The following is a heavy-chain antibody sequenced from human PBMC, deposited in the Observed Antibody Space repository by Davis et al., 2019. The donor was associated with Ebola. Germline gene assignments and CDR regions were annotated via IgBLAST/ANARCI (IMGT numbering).Heavy chain of an antibody. D-gene: IGHD6-13*01. CDR1: GYTFTSYG. J-gene: IGHJ5*02. V-gene: IGHV1-69*10. CDR3: AREPPRLYSSSSAINWFDP. Sequence: SVKVSCKASGYTFTSYGISWVRQAPGQGLEWMGGIIPIFGIANYAQKFQGRVTITADKSTSTAYMELSSLRSEDTAVYYCAREPPRLYSSSSAINWFDPWGQGTLVTVSS. CDR2: IIPIFGIA.